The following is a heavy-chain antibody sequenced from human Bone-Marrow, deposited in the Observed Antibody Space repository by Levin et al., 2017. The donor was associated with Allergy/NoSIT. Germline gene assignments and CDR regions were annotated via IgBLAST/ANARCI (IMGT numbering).Heavy chain of an antibody. D-gene: IGHD3-22*01. Sequence: GGSLRLSCTTSGFTLGDYGMNWFRQAPGKGLEWVGFIRGRLYGGTTEYAASVKGRFTISRDDSKSIAYLQMNSLKTEDTAVYYCTRVSGGVMTTPIYHGTSGYGNLPDHWGQGTLVTVSS. J-gene: IGHJ4*02. CDR2: IRGRLYGGTT. V-gene: IGHV3-49*03. CDR3: TRVSGGVMTTPIYHGTSGYGNLPDH. CDR1: GFTLGDYG.